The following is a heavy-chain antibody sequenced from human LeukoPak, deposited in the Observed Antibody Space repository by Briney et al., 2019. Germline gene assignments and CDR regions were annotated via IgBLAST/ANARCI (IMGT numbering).Heavy chain of an antibody. CDR2: IYTSGST. D-gene: IGHD3-10*01. CDR3: ARDYYGSGNNWFDP. V-gene: IGHV4-4*07. Sequence: SETLSLTCTVSGGSISSYYWSWIRQPAGKGLEWIGRIYTSGSTNYNPSLKSRVTMSVDTSKNQFSLKLSSVTAAVTAVYYCARDYYGSGNNWFDPWGQGTLVTVSS. J-gene: IGHJ5*02. CDR1: GGSISSYY.